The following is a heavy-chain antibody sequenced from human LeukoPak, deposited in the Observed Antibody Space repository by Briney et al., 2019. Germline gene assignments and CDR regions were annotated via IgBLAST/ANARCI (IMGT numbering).Heavy chain of an antibody. CDR3: ARSPFWGSPFDY. D-gene: IGHD7-27*01. J-gene: IGHJ4*02. Sequence: SETLSLTCTVSGDSISSGRYYWSWIRQHPGKGLEWIGYIYYSGNTYYNPSLESRITISVDTSKNQFSLNLSTVTAADTAVYYCARSPFWGSPFDYWGQGTLVTVSS. CDR1: GDSISSGRYY. V-gene: IGHV4-31*03. CDR2: IYYSGNT.